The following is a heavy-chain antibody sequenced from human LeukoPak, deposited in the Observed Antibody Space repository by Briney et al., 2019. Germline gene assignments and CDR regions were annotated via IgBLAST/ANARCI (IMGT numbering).Heavy chain of an antibody. V-gene: IGHV4-59*01. CDR1: GGSIRTNY. Sequence: SETLSLTCTVSGGSIRTNYWSWIRQPPGKGLEWIGYAHSSGRTRSNPSLKSRVTISVDMSNKHLSLKLTSVTAADTALYYCARDTYEYDSHFEDVFDSWGQGTMVTVSS. D-gene: IGHD3-22*01. J-gene: IGHJ3*01. CDR2: AHSSGRT. CDR3: ARDTYEYDSHFEDVFDS.